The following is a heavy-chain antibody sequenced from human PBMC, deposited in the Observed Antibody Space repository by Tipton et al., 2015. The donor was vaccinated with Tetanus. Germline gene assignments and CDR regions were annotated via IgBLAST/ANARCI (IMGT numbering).Heavy chain of an antibody. D-gene: IGHD6-19*01. CDR3: AKAGWSSGWFD. CDR2: ITDSGGST. Sequence: SLRLSCAASGFTFTSNTMNWVRQAPGKGLEWVSSITDSGGSTFYADSVKGRFTISRDNSKNTLYLQMDSLRAEDTAVYYCAKAGWSSGWFDWGQGTLVTVSS. CDR1: GFTFTSNT. V-gene: IGHV3-23*01. J-gene: IGHJ4*02.